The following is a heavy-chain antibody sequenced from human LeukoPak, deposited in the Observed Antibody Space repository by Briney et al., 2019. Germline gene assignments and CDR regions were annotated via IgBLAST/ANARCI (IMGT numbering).Heavy chain of an antibody. CDR3: ATLRADSSGWYYFDY. J-gene: IGHJ4*02. D-gene: IGHD6-19*01. V-gene: IGHV3-33*08. Sequence: GGSLRLSCAASGFTVSSNYMSWVRQAPGKGLEWVALIWYDGSNKYYADSVKGRFTISRDNSKNTLYLQMDSLRAEDTAVYYCATLRADSSGWYYFDYWGQGTLVTVSS. CDR2: IWYDGSNK. CDR1: GFTVSSNY.